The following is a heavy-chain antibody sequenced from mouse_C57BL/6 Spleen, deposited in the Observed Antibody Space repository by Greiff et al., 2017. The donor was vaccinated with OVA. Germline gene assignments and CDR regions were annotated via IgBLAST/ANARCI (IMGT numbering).Heavy chain of an antibody. CDR2: IDPSDSYT. V-gene: IGHV1-69*01. CDR3: ASLSDGLFAY. J-gene: IGHJ3*01. CDR1: GYTFTSYW. D-gene: IGHD1-2*01. Sequence: QVQLQQPGAELVMPGASVKLSCKASGYTFTSYWMHWVKQRPGQGLEWIGEIDPSDSYTNYNQKFKGKSTLTVDKSSSTAYMQLSSLTSEDSAVYYCASLSDGLFAYWGQGTLVTVSA.